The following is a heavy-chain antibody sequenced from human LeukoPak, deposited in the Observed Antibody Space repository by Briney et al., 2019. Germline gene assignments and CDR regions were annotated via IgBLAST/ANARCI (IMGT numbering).Heavy chain of an antibody. J-gene: IGHJ4*02. Sequence: SETLSLTCIVSGGSISSYYWSWIRQPPGKGLEWIGYIYTSGSTNYNPSLKSRVTISVDTSKNQFSLKLSSVTAADTAVYYCARNYDSSGYSWDYWGQGTLVTVSS. V-gene: IGHV4-4*09. CDR3: ARNYDSSGYSWDY. CDR1: GGSISSYY. CDR2: IYTSGST. D-gene: IGHD3-22*01.